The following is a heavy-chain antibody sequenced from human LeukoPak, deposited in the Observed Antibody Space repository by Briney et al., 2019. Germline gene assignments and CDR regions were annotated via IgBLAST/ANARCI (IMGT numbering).Heavy chain of an antibody. Sequence: SETLSLTCTVSGGSISSSSYYWGWIRQPPGKGLEWIGSIYYSGSTYYNPSLKSRVTISVDKSKNQFSLKLSSVTAADTAVYYCARSRSSWYFDYWGQGTLVTVSS. CDR1: GGSISSSSYY. J-gene: IGHJ4*02. CDR3: ARSRSSWYFDY. CDR2: IYYSGST. V-gene: IGHV4-39*07. D-gene: IGHD6-13*01.